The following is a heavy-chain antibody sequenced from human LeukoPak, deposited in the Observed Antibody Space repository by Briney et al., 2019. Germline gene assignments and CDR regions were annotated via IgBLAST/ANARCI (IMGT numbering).Heavy chain of an antibody. CDR2: IYHSGST. V-gene: IGHV4-30-2*01. Sequence: PSETLSLTCAVSGGSISSGGYSWSWIRQPPGKGLEWIGYIYHSGSTYYNPSLKSRVTISVDRSKNQFSLKLSSVTAADTAVYYCASQRSYDSSGYTPTPIDYWGQGTLVTVSS. CDR3: ASQRSYDSSGYTPTPIDY. J-gene: IGHJ4*02. D-gene: IGHD3-22*01. CDR1: GGSISSGGYS.